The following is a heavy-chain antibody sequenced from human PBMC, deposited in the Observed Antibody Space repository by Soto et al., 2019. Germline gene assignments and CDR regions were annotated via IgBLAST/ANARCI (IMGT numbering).Heavy chain of an antibody. CDR3: ARHDRLAYFDY. CDR2: IYYSGST. Sequence: SETLSLTCTVSGGSISSYYWSWIRQPPGKGLKWIGYIYYSGSTNYNPSLKSRITISVDTSKNQFSLKLSSVTAADTAVYYCARHDRLAYFDYWGQGTLVTVSS. J-gene: IGHJ4*02. D-gene: IGHD6-19*01. CDR1: GGSISSYY. V-gene: IGHV4-59*08.